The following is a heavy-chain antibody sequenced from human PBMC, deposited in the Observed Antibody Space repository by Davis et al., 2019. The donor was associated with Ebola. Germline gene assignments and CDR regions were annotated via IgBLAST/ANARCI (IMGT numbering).Heavy chain of an antibody. D-gene: IGHD3-16*01. V-gene: IGHV3-74*01. CDR1: GFPFGNYW. J-gene: IGHJ4*02. CDR3: GRDTRGIDS. CDR2: INSVGTTT. Sequence: PGGSLRLSCVASGFPFGNYWMQWVRQAPGKGLVWVSRINSVGTTTNYADSVKGRFTKSRDNSKNTLYLEMNDLRGDDTAGYFCGRDTRGIDSWGQGTLVTVAA.